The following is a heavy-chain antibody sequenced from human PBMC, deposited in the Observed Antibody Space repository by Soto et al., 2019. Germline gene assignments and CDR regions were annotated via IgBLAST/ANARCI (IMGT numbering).Heavy chain of an antibody. D-gene: IGHD3-22*01. Sequence: EMQLVESGGNLVQPGGSVRLSCAASGFSFSSYWMSWVRQAPGKGLEWVANIKPDGSEKWYGDSVKGRFTISRDNARSAXXLQMIRLRAEETAVYYCARGDYYDANVPFSDAFDIWGNGTMVIVSS. CDR3: ARGDYYDANVPFSDAFDI. V-gene: IGHV3-7*04. J-gene: IGHJ3*02. CDR1: GFSFSSYW. CDR2: IKPDGSEK.